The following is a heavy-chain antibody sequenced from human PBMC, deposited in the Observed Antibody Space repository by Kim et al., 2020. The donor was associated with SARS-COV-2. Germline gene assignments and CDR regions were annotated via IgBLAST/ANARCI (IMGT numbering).Heavy chain of an antibody. J-gene: IGHJ6*02. D-gene: IGHD2-8*01. CDR2: INPSGGST. Sequence: ASVKVSCKASGYTFTSYYMHWVRQAPGQGLEWMGIINPSGGSTSYAQKFQGRVTMTRDTSTSTVYMELSSLRSEDTAVYYCARDSGYCTNGVCYYYYGMDVWGQGTTVTVSS. CDR3: ARDSGYCTNGVCYYYYGMDV. V-gene: IGHV1-46*01. CDR1: GYTFTSYY.